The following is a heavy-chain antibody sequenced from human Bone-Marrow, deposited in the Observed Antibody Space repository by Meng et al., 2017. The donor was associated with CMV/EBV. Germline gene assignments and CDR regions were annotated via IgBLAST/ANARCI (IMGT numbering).Heavy chain of an antibody. V-gene: IGHV1-2*02. D-gene: IGHD3-22*01. CDR1: GYTFTGYY. J-gene: IGHJ4*02. CDR2: INPNSGGT. Sequence: ASVKVSCKASGYTFTGYYMHWVRQAPGQGLEWMRWINPNSGGTNYAQKFQGRVTMTRDTSISTAYMELSRLRSDDSAVYFCVRVLGSSGYYFGVDYWGQGTLVTVAS. CDR3: VRVLGSSGYYFGVDY.